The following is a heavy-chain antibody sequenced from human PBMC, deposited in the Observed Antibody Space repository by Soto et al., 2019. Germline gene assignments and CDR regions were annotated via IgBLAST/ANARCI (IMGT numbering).Heavy chain of an antibody. J-gene: IGHJ6*02. Sequence: PSEPLSLPCTVSVGSVSYYYWGWIRQPPVRVLEWRGYMHDSGGTNYNHSLHSRVTISVDTSKNQFSLKLTSVTAADTAVYHCARGGYCNGSACRGAFYYFQYGMDVWGQGTTVTVSS. CDR3: ARGGYCNGSACRGAFYYFQYGMDV. V-gene: IGHV4-59*02. CDR1: VGSVSYYY. D-gene: IGHD2-15*01. CDR2: MHDSGGT.